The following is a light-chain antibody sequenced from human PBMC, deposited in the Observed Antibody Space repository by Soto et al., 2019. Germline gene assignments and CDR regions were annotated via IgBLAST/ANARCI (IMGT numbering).Light chain of an antibody. CDR1: RSDVGSYNL. V-gene: IGLV2-23*01. CDR2: VGT. Sequence: QSVVRPPASQTGSPGQATPISCIGTRSDVGSYNLVSWYQQHPGKAPKLMIYVGTKRPSGVSDRFSGSRSGNTASLTISGLQDEDEADYYCCSYASSSTYVFGTGTRSPS. J-gene: IGLJ1*01. CDR3: CSYASSSTYV.